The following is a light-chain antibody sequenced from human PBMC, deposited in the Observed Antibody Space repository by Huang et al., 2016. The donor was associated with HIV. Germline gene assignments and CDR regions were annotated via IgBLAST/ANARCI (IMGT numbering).Light chain of an antibody. Sequence: EITMTQSPATLSVSPGERATLSCRASQSISSNLAWYQQKPGQAPRPLIYSASTRATGIPARFSGSGSGTEFTLTISSLQSEDFAIYYCQHYNNWPPYTFGQGTKLEI. CDR1: QSISSN. J-gene: IGKJ2*01. CDR2: SAS. CDR3: QHYNNWPPYT. V-gene: IGKV3-15*01.